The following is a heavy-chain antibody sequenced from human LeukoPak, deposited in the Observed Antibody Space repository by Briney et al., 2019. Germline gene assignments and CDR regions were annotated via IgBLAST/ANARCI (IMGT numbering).Heavy chain of an antibody. Sequence: GRSLRLSCAASGFTFDDYAMHWVRQAPGKGLEWVSGISWNSGNIGYADSVKGRFTISRDNAKNTLYLQMNSLRAEDTAVYYCTAWDFWSGYPDYWGQGTLVTVSS. CDR2: ISWNSGNI. V-gene: IGHV3-9*01. CDR1: GFTFDDYA. D-gene: IGHD3-3*01. J-gene: IGHJ4*02. CDR3: TAWDFWSGYPDY.